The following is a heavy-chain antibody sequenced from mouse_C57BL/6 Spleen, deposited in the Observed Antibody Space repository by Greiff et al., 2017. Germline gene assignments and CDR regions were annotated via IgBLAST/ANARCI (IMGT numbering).Heavy chain of an antibody. V-gene: IGHV1-18*01. J-gene: IGHJ4*01. CDR1: GYTFTDYN. D-gene: IGHD1-3*01. CDR3: ARDSNDGGDIEV. CDR2: INPNNGGT. Sequence: EVKLMESGPELVKPGASVKIPCKASGYTFTDYNMDWVKQSPGKSLEWIGDINPNNGGTIYNQKFKGQGTLTVDKSSSTAYMELRSLTSEDTAVYYCARDSNDGGDIEVWGKGSSVTVSS.